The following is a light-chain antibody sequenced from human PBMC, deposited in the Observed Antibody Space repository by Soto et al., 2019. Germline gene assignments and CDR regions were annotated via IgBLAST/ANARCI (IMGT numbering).Light chain of an antibody. Sequence: QLVLTQSPSASASLGASVKRTGTLSSGHSNYAIAWHQQQPEKGPRFLMKLNSDGSHSKGDGIPDRFSGSSSGAERYLTISTLQSEDEADYYCQTWVTGIHIFGGGTKLTVL. J-gene: IGLJ2*01. V-gene: IGLV4-69*01. CDR1: SGHSNYA. CDR3: QTWVTGIHI. CDR2: LNSDGSH.